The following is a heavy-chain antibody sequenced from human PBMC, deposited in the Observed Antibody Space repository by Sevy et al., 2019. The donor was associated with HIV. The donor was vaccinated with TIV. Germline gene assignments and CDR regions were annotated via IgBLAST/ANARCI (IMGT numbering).Heavy chain of an antibody. CDR1: DYTFSTQG. D-gene: IGHD3-22*01. CDR3: ARDWAPGYYYDAIGVKRDYYFDY. V-gene: IGHV1-18*01. Sequence: ASVKVSCKASDYTFSTQGFNWVRQAPGQGLEWMGWISAYNGNTKYAQKFQGRVTMTTDTSTSTAYMELRSLKSDDTALYYCARDWAPGYYYDAIGVKRDYYFDYWGQGTLVTVSS. CDR2: ISAYNGNT. J-gene: IGHJ4*02.